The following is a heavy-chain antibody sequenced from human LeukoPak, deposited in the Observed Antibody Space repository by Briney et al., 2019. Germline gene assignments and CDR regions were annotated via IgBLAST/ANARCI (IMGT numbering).Heavy chain of an antibody. CDR3: ARGRGSHYYYYYMDV. V-gene: IGHV1-8*03. D-gene: IGHD5-12*01. CDR1: GYTFTSYD. CDR2: MNPNSGNT. Sequence: ASVKVSCKASGYTFTSYDIDWVRQATGQGLEWMGWMNPNSGNTGYAQKFQGRVTITRNTSISTAYMELSSLRSEDTAVYYCARGRGSHYYYYYMDVWGKGTTVTVSS. J-gene: IGHJ6*03.